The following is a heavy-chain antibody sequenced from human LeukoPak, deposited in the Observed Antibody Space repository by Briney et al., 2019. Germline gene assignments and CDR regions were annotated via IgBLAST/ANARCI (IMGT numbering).Heavy chain of an antibody. CDR2: IYYTGCT. V-gene: IGHV4-38-2*02. CDR3: ARLHYGGNYGYYYYYMDV. J-gene: IGHJ6*03. Sequence: SETLSLTCSVSGFSISTGHYWGWIRQPPGKGLEWIGSIYYTGCTYYNPSLKSRVTISVDTSKNQFSLKLSSVTAADTAVHYCARLHYGGNYGYYYYYMDVWGKGTTVTISS. CDR1: GFSISTGHY. D-gene: IGHD4-23*01.